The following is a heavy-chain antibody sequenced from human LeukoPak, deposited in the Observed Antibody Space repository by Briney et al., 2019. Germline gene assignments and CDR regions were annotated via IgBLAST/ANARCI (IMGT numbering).Heavy chain of an antibody. V-gene: IGHV3-48*01. CDR2: ISSSSSTI. D-gene: IGHD3-10*01. J-gene: IGHJ3*02. Sequence: GGSLRLSCAASGFTFSSYSMNWVRQAPGKGLEWVSYISSSSSTIYYADSVKGRFTISRDNAKNSLYLQMNSLRAEDTAVYYCAAIHLWFGPGAFDIWGQGTMVTVSS. CDR1: GFTFSSYS. CDR3: AAIHLWFGPGAFDI.